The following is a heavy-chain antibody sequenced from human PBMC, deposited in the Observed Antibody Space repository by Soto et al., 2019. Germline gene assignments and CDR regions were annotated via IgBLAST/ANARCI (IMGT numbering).Heavy chain of an antibody. CDR3: ARALYSSFPRYYYYGMDV. CDR1: GGSISSGDYY. Sequence: SETLSLTCTVSGGSISSGDYYWSWIRQPPGKGLEWIGYIYYSGSTYYKPSLKSRVTISVDTSKNQFSLKLSSVTAADTAVYYCARALYSSFPRYYYYGMDVWGQGTTVTVSS. CDR2: IYYSGST. V-gene: IGHV4-30-4*01. J-gene: IGHJ6*02. D-gene: IGHD4-4*01.